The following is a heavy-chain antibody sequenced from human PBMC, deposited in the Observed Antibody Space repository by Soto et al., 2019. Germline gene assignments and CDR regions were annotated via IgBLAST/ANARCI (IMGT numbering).Heavy chain of an antibody. CDR1: GFTFSSYG. J-gene: IGHJ6*02. Sequence: VQLVESGGGVVQPGRSLRLSCAASGFTFSSYGMHWVRQAPGKGLEWVAVIWYDGSNKYYADSVKGRFTISRDNSKNTLYLQMNSLRAEDTAVYYCARDGTVTTGDYYYYGMDVWGQGTTVTVSS. CDR3: ARDGTVTTGDYYYYGMDV. D-gene: IGHD4-17*01. V-gene: IGHV3-33*01. CDR2: IWYDGSNK.